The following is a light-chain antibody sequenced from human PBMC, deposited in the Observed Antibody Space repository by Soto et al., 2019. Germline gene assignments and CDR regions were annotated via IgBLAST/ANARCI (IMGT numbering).Light chain of an antibody. CDR1: NIGSKS. CDR3: QSFDKYLSAVV. CDR2: DDS. V-gene: IGLV3-21*02. Sequence: VLTQPPSVSMAPGQTARITCGGNNIGSKSVHWYQQKPGQAPVLVVYDDSDRPSGIPERFSGSNSGNTATLTISGVEAGDEADYYCQSFDKYLSAVVFGGGTKLTVL. J-gene: IGLJ2*01.